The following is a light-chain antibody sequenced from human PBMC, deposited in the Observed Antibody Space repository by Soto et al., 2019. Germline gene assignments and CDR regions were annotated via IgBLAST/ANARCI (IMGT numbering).Light chain of an antibody. J-gene: IGKJ1*01. CDR3: KLYYSYPRT. Sequence: AIRMTQSPSSLSASTGDRVTITCRASQGISSYLAWYQQKPGKAPKLLIYAASTLQSGVPSRFSGSGSGTDFTLPISFLQSEVFAIYYWKLYYSYPRTFVQGTKVEIK. CDR1: QGISSY. CDR2: AAS. V-gene: IGKV1-8*01.